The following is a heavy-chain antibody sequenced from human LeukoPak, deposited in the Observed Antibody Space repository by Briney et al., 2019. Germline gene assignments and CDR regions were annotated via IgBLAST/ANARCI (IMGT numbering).Heavy chain of an antibody. Sequence: SETLSLTCTVSGGSICRRVYYWRWVRQHGGKGLGWIGYIYYSGSTYYNPSLKSRVTISVDTSKNQFSLKLSSVTAADTAVYYCARDQDYGDYVFGMDVWGQGTTVTVSS. J-gene: IGHJ6*02. V-gene: IGHV4-31*03. D-gene: IGHD4-17*01. CDR3: ARDQDYGDYVFGMDV. CDR1: GGSICRRVYY. CDR2: IYYSGST.